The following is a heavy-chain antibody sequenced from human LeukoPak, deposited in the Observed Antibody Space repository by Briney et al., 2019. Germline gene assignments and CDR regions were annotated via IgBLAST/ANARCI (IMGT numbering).Heavy chain of an antibody. Sequence: ASVKVSCKASGYTFTDYYMHWVRQAPGQGLEWMGWINPNSGGTNYAQKFQGRVTMTRDTSISTAYMELSRLRSDDTAVYYCARESSSGLHKFDYWGQGTLVTVSS. V-gene: IGHV1-2*02. D-gene: IGHD6-6*01. CDR1: GYTFTDYY. J-gene: IGHJ4*02. CDR2: INPNSGGT. CDR3: ARESSSGLHKFDY.